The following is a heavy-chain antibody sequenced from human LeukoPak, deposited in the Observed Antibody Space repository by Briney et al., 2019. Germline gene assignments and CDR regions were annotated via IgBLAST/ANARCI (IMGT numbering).Heavy chain of an antibody. CDR3: AKALYSYVLDY. CDR2: ISGSATST. D-gene: IGHD5-18*01. V-gene: IGHV3-23*01. J-gene: IGHJ4*02. CDR1: GFSFSDYG. Sequence: GGSLRVSCAASGFSFSDYGMSWVRQAPGKGLEWVSGISGSATSTYYADFVKGRFTISRDNSKNTLYLQMNSLRAEDTAVYYCAKALYSYVLDYWGQGTLVTVSS.